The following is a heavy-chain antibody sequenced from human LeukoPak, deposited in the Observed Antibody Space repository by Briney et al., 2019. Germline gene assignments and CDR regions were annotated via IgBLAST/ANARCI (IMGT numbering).Heavy chain of an antibody. CDR2: TYYRAKWYN. J-gene: IGHJ5*02. CDR1: GDSVSGSSVT. D-gene: IGHD6-19*01. Sequence: SQTLSLTCAISGDSVSGSSVTWNWIRQSPSRGLEWLGRTYYRAKWYNDNAVSVKSRITINPDTSKNQFSLQLNSVTPEDTAVYYCARAGTSGGWSGNWFDPWGQGTLVTVSS. V-gene: IGHV6-1*01. CDR3: ARAGTSGGWSGNWFDP.